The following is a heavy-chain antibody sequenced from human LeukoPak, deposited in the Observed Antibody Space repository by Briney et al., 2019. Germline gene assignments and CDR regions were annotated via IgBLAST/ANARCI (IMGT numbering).Heavy chain of an antibody. Sequence: PGGSLRLSCAASGLGFSSFSFNWIRQAPGKGLEWVSSITPTTSYIYYADSVRGRFTISRENAKNSLYLQMNSLRAEDTAVYYCASGPYCRGGTCYLPFDYWGQGTLVTVSS. CDR2: ITPTTSYI. J-gene: IGHJ4*02. CDR1: GLGFSSFS. D-gene: IGHD2-15*01. CDR3: ASGPYCRGGTCYLPFDY. V-gene: IGHV3-21*01.